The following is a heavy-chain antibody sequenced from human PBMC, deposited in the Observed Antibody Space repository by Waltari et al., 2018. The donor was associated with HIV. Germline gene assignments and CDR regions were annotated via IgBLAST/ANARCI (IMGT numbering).Heavy chain of an antibody. CDR2: IYHPGST. V-gene: IGHV4-4*02. J-gene: IGHJ5*02. D-gene: IGHD2-21*01. CDR3: VRVVSDGNGSSWLDP. CDR1: GGSISTYNW. Sequence: QVQLQESGPGQVEPSGTLSLTCAVSGGSISTYNWWTWVRQPPGKGLEWIGEIYHPGSTNYNKSLKSRVTKSVDKSKHQFSLELRSVTAADTAVYYCVRVVSDGNGSSWLDPWGQGTLVTVSS.